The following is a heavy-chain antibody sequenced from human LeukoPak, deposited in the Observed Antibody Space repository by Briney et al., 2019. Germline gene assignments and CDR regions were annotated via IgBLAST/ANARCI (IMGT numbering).Heavy chain of an antibody. D-gene: IGHD3-3*01. CDR1: GGSISSSSYY. V-gene: IGHV4-39*07. CDR2: IYYSGST. CDR3: ARRPFGTLIFPYYFDY. J-gene: IGHJ4*02. Sequence: SETLSLTCTVSGGSISSSSYYWGWIRQPPGKGLEWIGSIYYSGSTYYNPSLKSRVTISVDTSKNQFSLKLSSVTAADTAVYYCARRPFGTLIFPYYFDYWGQGTLVTVSS.